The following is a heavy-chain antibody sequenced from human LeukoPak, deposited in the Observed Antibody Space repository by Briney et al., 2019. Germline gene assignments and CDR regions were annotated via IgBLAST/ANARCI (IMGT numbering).Heavy chain of an antibody. J-gene: IGHJ4*02. V-gene: IGHV3-23*01. CDR3: AKEVASSYYDILTGPKVTAMDY. CDR2: ISGSGGST. CDR1: GFTFSSYA. Sequence: PGGSLRLSCAASGFTFSSYAMSWVRQAPGKGLEWVSAISGSGGSTYYADPVKGRFTISRDNSKNTLYLQMNSLRAEDTAVYYCAKEVASSYYDILTGPKVTAMDYWGQGTLVTVSS. D-gene: IGHD3-9*01.